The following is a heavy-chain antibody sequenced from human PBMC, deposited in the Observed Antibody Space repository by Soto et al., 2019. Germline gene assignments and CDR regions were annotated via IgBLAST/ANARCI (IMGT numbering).Heavy chain of an antibody. D-gene: IGHD3-10*01. V-gene: IGHV4-34*01. J-gene: IGHJ4*02. CDR1: GGSFSGYY. Sequence: SETLSLTCAVYGGSFSGYYWSWIRQPPGKGLEWIGEINHSGSTNYNPSLKSRVTISVDTSKNQFSLKLSSVTAADTAVYYCAVGTTYYYGSGSYSPRLSFHYYFDYWGQGTLVTVSS. CDR3: AVGTTYYYGSGSYSPRLSFHYYFDY. CDR2: INHSGST.